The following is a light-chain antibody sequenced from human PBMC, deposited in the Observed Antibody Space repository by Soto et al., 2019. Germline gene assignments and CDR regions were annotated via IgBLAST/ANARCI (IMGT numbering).Light chain of an antibody. CDR2: KES. J-gene: IGKJ1*01. V-gene: IGKV1-5*03. CDR1: QSISSW. Sequence: DIQMTQSPSTLSASVGDRVTITGRASQSISSWLAWYQQKPGKAPKLLIYKESSLESGVPSRISGSGSGTEFTLTISSLQPDDFATYYCQQYNSSPWTFGQGTKVEIK. CDR3: QQYNSSPWT.